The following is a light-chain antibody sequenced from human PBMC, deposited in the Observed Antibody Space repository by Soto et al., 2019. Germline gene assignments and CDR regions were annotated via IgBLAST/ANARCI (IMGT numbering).Light chain of an antibody. CDR2: DAS. Sequence: DIQMTQSPSTLSASVGDRVTITCRASKSISSWLAWYQQKPGKAPKLLINDASSLESGVPSRFSGSGSGAEFTLTISSLQPDDFATYFCQQYNSYPRTCGQGTKVEIK. V-gene: IGKV1-5*01. CDR3: QQYNSYPRT. CDR1: KSISSW. J-gene: IGKJ1*01.